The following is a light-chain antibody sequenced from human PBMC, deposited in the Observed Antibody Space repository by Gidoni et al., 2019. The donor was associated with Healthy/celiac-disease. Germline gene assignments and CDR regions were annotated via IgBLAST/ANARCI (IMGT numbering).Light chain of an antibody. CDR2: GNS. J-gene: IGLJ3*02. CDR1: SSNIGAGYD. CDR3: QSYDSSLSGCV. Sequence: QSVLTQPPSVSGAPGQRVTISCTGSSSNIGAGYDVLWYQRLPGTAPKLLIYGNSNRPSGVPDRFSGSKSGTSASLAITGLQAEDEADYYCQSYDSSLSGCVFGGGTKLTVL. V-gene: IGLV1-40*01.